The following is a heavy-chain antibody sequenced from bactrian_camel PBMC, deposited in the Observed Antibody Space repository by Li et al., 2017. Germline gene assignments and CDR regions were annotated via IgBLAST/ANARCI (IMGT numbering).Heavy chain of an antibody. J-gene: IGHJ4*01. Sequence: HVQLVESGGDSVQAGGSLTLSCTASGLTLSGHCMGWFRQRPGEVLEAVAVIESDGTIKYSEFVKGRFTISKDNIKKILSLQMNALKPEDTARYYCAAGLPGANRCSDHWGQGTQVTVS. V-gene: IGHV3S14*01. D-gene: IGHD3*01. CDR1: GLTLSGHC. CDR2: IESDGTIK. CDR3: AAGLPGANRCSDH.